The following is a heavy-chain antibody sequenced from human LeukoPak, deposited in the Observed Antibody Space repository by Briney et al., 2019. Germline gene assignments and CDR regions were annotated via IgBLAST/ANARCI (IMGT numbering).Heavy chain of an antibody. J-gene: IGHJ4*02. D-gene: IGHD1-26*01. CDR3: ARTSYSGSYYFDY. Sequence: PSETLSLTCAVYGGSFSGYYWSWIRQPPGKGLEWIGEVNHSGSTNYNPSLKSRVTISVDTSKNHLSLKLSSVTAADTAVYYCARTSYSGSYYFDYWGQGTLVTVSS. V-gene: IGHV4-34*01. CDR2: VNHSGST. CDR1: GGSFSGYY.